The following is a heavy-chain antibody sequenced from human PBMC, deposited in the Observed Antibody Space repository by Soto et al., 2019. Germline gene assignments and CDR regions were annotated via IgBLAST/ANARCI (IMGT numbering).Heavy chain of an antibody. J-gene: IGHJ4*02. CDR2: IYYSGST. CDR1: GGSISSYY. D-gene: IGHD2-21*02. V-gene: IGHV4-59*01. Sequence: SETLSLTCTVSGGSISSYYWSWIRQPPGKGLEWIGYIYYSGSTNYNPSLKSRVTISVDTSKNRFSLKLSSVTAADTAVYYCARVDLDCGGDCYLDYWGQGTLVTVSS. CDR3: ARVDLDCGGDCYLDY.